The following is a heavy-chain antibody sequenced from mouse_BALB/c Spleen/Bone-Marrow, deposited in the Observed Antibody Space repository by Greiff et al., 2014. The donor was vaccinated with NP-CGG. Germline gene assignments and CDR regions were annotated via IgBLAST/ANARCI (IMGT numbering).Heavy chain of an antibody. V-gene: IGHV1-14*01. Sequence: VQLKESGPEPVKPGASVKMSCKASGYTFTSYVMHWVKQKPGQGLEWIGYIHPYNDGTKYNERFKGKATLTSDKSSSTAYMGLSSLTSEDSAVYYCARTILGYYFDYWGQGTTLTVSS. J-gene: IGHJ2*01. CDR3: ARTILGYYFDY. D-gene: IGHD2-10*02. CDR1: GYTFTSYV. CDR2: IHPYNDGT.